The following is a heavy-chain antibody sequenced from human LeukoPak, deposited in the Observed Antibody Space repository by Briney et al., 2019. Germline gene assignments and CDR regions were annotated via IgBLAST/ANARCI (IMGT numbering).Heavy chain of an antibody. CDR2: ISGSGGST. Sequence: GGSLRLSCAASGFTFSSYAMSWVRQAPGKGLEWVSAISGSGGSTYYADSVKGRFTISRGNSKNTLYLQMNSLRAEDTAVYYCAKDFIVGAKSPRPFDYWGQGTLVTVSS. CDR1: GFTFSSYA. J-gene: IGHJ4*02. V-gene: IGHV3-23*01. D-gene: IGHD1-26*01. CDR3: AKDFIVGAKSPRPFDY.